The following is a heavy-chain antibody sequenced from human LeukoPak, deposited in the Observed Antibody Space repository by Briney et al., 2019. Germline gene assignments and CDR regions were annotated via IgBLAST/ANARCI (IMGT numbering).Heavy chain of an antibody. CDR1: GYTFTSYG. CDR2: ISAYNGNT. V-gene: IGHV1-18*01. CDR3: ARDRSSGWYGRINWFDP. J-gene: IGHJ5*02. Sequence: EPSVKVSCKASGYTFTSYGISWVRQAPGQGLEWMGWISAYNGNTNYAQKLQGRVTMTTDTSTSTAYMELRSLRSDDTAVYYCARDRSSGWYGRINWFDPWGQGTLVTVSS. D-gene: IGHD6-19*01.